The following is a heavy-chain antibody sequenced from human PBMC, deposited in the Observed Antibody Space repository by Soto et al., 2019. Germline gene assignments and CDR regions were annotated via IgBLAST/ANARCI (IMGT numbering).Heavy chain of an antibody. Sequence: QVQLVQSGAEVKKPGASVKVSCKASGYTFTGYYMHWVRQAPGQGLEWMGWINPNSGGTNYAQKFQGCVTMTRDTSISTAYMELSRLRSDDTAVYYCARGSRLRYFEPTHHGMDVWGQGTTVTVSS. CDR2: INPNSGGT. CDR3: ARGSRLRYFEPTHHGMDV. V-gene: IGHV1-2*04. D-gene: IGHD3-9*01. CDR1: GYTFTGYY. J-gene: IGHJ6*02.